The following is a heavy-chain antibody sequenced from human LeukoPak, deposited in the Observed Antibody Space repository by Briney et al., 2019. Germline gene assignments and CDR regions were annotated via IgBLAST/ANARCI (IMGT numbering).Heavy chain of an antibody. CDR1: GFTFSSYS. CDR2: ISSSSSTI. J-gene: IGHJ4*02. Sequence: GGSLRLSCAASGFTFSSYSMNWVRQAPGKGLEWVSYISSSSSTIYYADSVKGRFTISRDNAKNSLYLQMNSLRAEDTAVYYCASYGDAKHFDYWGQGTLVTVSS. CDR3: ASYGDAKHFDY. D-gene: IGHD4-17*01. V-gene: IGHV3-48*01.